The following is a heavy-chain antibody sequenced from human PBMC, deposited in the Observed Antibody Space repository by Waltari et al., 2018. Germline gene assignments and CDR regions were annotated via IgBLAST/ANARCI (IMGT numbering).Heavy chain of an antibody. Sequence: QLQLQESGPGLVEPSETLSFTCTASGDSISNNNYYWGWIRQPQGTGLEWIGSLHYIGDTYYSSSLKSRVIISVDTSNNQFSLRLTSVTAADTAIYFCARNQRGWFDAFDIWGQGTAVTVSS. V-gene: IGHV4-39*07. CDR3: ARNQRGWFDAFDI. D-gene: IGHD6-19*01. CDR2: LHYIGDT. CDR1: GDSISNNNYY. J-gene: IGHJ3*02.